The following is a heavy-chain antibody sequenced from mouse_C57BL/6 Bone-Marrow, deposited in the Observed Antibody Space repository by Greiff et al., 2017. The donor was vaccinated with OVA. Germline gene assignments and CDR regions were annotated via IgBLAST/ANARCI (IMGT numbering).Heavy chain of an antibody. CDR3: ARGRSYGSSFYYFDY. J-gene: IGHJ2*01. CDR2: INPNNGGT. V-gene: IGHV1-18*01. CDR1: GYTFTDYN. Sequence: VQLKQSGPELVKPGASVKIPCKASGYTFTDYNMDWVKQSHGKSLEWIGDINPNNGGTIYNQKFKGKATLTVDKSSSTAYMELRSLTSEDTAVYYCARGRSYGSSFYYFDYWGQGTTLTVSS. D-gene: IGHD1-1*01.